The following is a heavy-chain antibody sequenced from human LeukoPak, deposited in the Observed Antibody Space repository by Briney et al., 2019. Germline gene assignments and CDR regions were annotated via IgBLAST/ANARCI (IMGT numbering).Heavy chain of an antibody. CDR3: ASTYSYDTQD. Sequence: GGSLRLACAASGFTFSSYSMNWVRQAPGKGPEWVSSISTGSSYIYYADSVKGRFTISRDNAKNSLYLQMNSLRAEDTAVYYCASTYSYDTQDWGQGTLVTVSS. CDR1: GFTFSSYS. V-gene: IGHV3-21*01. D-gene: IGHD3-22*01. J-gene: IGHJ4*02. CDR2: ISTGSSYI.